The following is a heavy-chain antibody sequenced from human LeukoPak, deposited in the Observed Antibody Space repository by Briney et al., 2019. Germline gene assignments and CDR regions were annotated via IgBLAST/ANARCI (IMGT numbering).Heavy chain of an antibody. J-gene: IGHJ4*02. V-gene: IGHV4-39*01. CDR3: ARQDYDYVWGSYRF. D-gene: IGHD3-16*02. CDR1: GGSISSSSYY. CDR2: IYYSGST. Sequence: SETLSLTCTVSGGSISSSSYYWGWIRQPPGKGPEWIGGIYYSGSTYYNPSLKSRVTISVDTSKNQFSLKLSSVTAADTAVYYCARQDYDYVWGSYRFWGQGTLVTVSS.